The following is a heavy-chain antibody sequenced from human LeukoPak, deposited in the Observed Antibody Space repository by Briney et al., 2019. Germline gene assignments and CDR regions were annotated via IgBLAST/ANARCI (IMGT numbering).Heavy chain of an antibody. CDR3: AKAFYCSGGSCLNWFDP. CDR2: ISGSGGST. Sequence: GGSLRLSCAASGFTFSSYAMSWVRQAPGKGLEWVSAISGSGGSTYYADSVKGRFTISRDNSKNTLYLQMNSLRAEDTAVYYCAKAFYCSGGSCLNWFDPRGQGTLVTVSS. V-gene: IGHV3-23*01. D-gene: IGHD2-15*01. J-gene: IGHJ5*02. CDR1: GFTFSSYA.